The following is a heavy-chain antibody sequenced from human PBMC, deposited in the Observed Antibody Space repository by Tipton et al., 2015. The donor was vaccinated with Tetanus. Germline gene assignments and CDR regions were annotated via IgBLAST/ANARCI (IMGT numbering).Heavy chain of an antibody. CDR1: GCTFNEYS. D-gene: IGHD1-26*01. Sequence: SLRLSCEASGCTFNEYSMHWVRQRPGKALEWVSVITWDDNTFYAASIQGRFTISRDNNKDSLYLQMNDLTAEDTALYFCAKDKELYYSFYGMDVWGQGTAVTVSS. CDR3: AKDKELYYSFYGMDV. CDR2: ITWDDNT. V-gene: IGHV3-43*01. J-gene: IGHJ6*02.